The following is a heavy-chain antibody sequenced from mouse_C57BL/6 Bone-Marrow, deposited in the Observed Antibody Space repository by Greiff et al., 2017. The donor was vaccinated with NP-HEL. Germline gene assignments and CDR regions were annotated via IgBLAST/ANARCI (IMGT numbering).Heavy chain of an antibody. V-gene: IGHV1-15*01. J-gene: IGHJ3*01. D-gene: IGHD3-3*01. CDR3: TRKGLDGAWFAY. Sequence: VQLQQSGAELVRPGASVTLSCKASGYTFTDYEMHWVKQTPVHGLEWIGAIDPETGGTAYNQKFKGKAILTADKSSSTAYMELRSLTSEDSAVYYCTRKGLDGAWFAYWGQGTLVTVSA. CDR1: GYTFTDYE. CDR2: IDPETGGT.